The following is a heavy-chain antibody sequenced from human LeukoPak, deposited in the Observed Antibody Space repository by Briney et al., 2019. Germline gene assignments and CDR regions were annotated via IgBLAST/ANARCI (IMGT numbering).Heavy chain of an antibody. D-gene: IGHD3-3*02. J-gene: IGHJ2*01. Sequence: PSETLSLTGTVSGGSISTGAYYWSWIRQHPGKGLEWIGCIYDSGSTYYNPSLKSRVTISVDTSKNQFSLKLRSVTAADTAVYYCARVLHFANFDLWGRGTLVTVSS. CDR2: IYDSGST. V-gene: IGHV4-31*03. CDR1: GGSISTGAYY. CDR3: ARVLHFANFDL.